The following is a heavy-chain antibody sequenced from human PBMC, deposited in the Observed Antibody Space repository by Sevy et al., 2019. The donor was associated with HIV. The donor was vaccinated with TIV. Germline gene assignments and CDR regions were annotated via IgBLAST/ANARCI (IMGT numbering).Heavy chain of an antibody. Sequence: GGSLRLSCAASGFTFSSNWMNWVRQAPGKGLEWVANIKQDGSEKYYVDSVEGRFTISRDNAKNSLYLELNSMRAEDTAVYDFANGGYYKYNWLGSWGQGTLVTVSS. D-gene: IGHD3-9*01. CDR2: IKQDGSEK. V-gene: IGHV3-7*01. J-gene: IGHJ5*01. CDR3: ANGGYYKYNWLGS. CDR1: GFTFSSNW.